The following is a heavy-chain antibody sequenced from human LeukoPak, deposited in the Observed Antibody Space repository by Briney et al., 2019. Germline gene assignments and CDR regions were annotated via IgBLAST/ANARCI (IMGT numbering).Heavy chain of an antibody. Sequence: GEALEISWEGSGSIFTSYLIGGVRPVAGKGLGWVGIIYPGDSDTRYSPSFQGQVTISADKSISTAYLQWSSLKASDTAMYYCARKSRRDGYNIDYWGQGTLVTVSS. CDR2: IYPGDSDT. CDR3: ARKSRRDGYNIDY. CDR1: GSIFTSYL. V-gene: IGHV5-51*01. D-gene: IGHD5-24*01. J-gene: IGHJ4*02.